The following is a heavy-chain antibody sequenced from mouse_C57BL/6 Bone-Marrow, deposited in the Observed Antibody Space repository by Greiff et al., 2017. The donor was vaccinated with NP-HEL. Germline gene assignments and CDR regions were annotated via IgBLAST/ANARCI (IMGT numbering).Heavy chain of an antibody. Sequence: ESGPGLVKPSQSLSLTCSVTGYSITSGYYWNWIRQFPGNKLEWMGYISYDGSNNYNPSLKNRISITRDTSKNQFFLKLNSVTTEDTATYYCARGLRRWYCDVWGTGTTVTVSS. V-gene: IGHV3-6*01. CDR1: GYSITSGYY. J-gene: IGHJ1*03. CDR2: ISYDGSN. D-gene: IGHD2-4*01. CDR3: ARGLRRWYCDV.